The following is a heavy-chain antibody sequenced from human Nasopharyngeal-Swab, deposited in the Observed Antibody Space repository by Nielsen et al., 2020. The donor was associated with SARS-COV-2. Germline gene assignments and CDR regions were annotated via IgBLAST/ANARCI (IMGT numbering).Heavy chain of an antibody. J-gene: IGHJ6*03. CDR3: ARDGYDFWSGYLRGTGRYYYYYYMDV. D-gene: IGHD3-3*01. V-gene: IGHV4-30-4*01. Sequence: SPWMGVEGIGNIYYCGSTYYNPSLKSRVTISVDTSKNQFSLKLSSVTAADTAVYYCARDGYDFWSGYLRGTGRYYYYYYMDVWGKGTTVTVSS. CDR2: IYYCGST.